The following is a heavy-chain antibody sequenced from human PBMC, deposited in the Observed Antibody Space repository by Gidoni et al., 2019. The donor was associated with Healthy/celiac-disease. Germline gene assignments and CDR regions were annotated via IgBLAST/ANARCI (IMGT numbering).Heavy chain of an antibody. CDR3: ARAPGITIFGVVYYYGMDV. D-gene: IGHD3-3*01. CDR2: IKQDGREK. Sequence: EFQLVESGGALFQPGASLSLSCAASGFTFSRSWMSWVRQAPGKGLDWLANIKQDGREKYYVDSVKGRLTISRDNAKNSLYLKMNRLRAEDTAVYYCARAPGITIFGVVYYYGMDVWGQGTTVTVSS. J-gene: IGHJ6*02. V-gene: IGHV3-7*03. CDR1: GFTFSRSW.